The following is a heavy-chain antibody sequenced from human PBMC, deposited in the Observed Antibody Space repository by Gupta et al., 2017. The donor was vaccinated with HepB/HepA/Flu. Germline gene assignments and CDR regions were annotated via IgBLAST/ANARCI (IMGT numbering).Heavy chain of an antibody. CDR1: GFSFMNYG. D-gene: IGHD4/OR15-4a*01. J-gene: IGHJ6*02. CDR2: ISNDGGDK. CDR3: AKEERWNGFYYGATV. Sequence: QEQLVDSGGGVVQPGRSLRLSCGATGFSFMNYGMHWVRQAPGKVLDGGAIISNDGGDKKYADAGKGRFTISRENAKNWQYLQMKRLRGEETAVYYCAKEERWNGFYYGATVWGQGTTVTVS. V-gene: IGHV3-30*18.